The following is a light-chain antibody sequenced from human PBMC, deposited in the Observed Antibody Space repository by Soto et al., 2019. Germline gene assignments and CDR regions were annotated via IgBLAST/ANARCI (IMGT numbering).Light chain of an antibody. V-gene: IGLV1-44*01. CDR2: SNN. CDR1: NYNIGSNT. Sequence: QSVLTQPPSAYGTPGQRVTISCSGSNYNIGSNTVNWYQQLPGTAPKLLIYSNNQRPSGVPDRFSASKSGTSASLATTGLQSEDESDYYCAAWDDSLNGPVFGGGTKLTVL. J-gene: IGLJ2*01. CDR3: AAWDDSLNGPV.